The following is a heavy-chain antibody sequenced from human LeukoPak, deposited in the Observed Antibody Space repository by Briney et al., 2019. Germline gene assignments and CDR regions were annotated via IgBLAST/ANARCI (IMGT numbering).Heavy chain of an antibody. V-gene: IGHV3-7*03. Sequence: PGGSLRLSCAASGFTFSSYWMSWVRQAPGKGLEWVANIKQDGSEKYYVDSVKGRFTISRDNAKNSLYLQMNSLRAEDTALYYCGRAGSFSPIEYWGQGTLVTVSS. D-gene: IGHD2/OR15-2a*01. J-gene: IGHJ4*02. CDR3: GRAGSFSPIEY. CDR2: IKQDGSEK. CDR1: GFTFSSYW.